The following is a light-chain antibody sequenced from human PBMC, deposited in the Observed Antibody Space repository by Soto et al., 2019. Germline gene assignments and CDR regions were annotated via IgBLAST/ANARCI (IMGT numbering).Light chain of an antibody. CDR2: RNN. CDR3: AAWDDSLSGVV. CDR1: SSNIGSNY. V-gene: IGLV1-47*01. Sequence: QLVLTQPPSASGTPGQRVTISCSGSSSNIGSNYVYWYQQLPGTAPKLLIYRNNQRLSGVPDRFSGSKSGTSASLAISGLRSEDEADYYCAAWDDSLSGVVFGGGTKLTVL. J-gene: IGLJ2*01.